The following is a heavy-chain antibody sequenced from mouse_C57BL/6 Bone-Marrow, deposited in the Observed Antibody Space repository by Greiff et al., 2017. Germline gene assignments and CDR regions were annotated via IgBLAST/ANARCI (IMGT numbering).Heavy chain of an antibody. Sequence: LQESGPGLVQPSQSLSITCTVSGFSLTSYGVHWVRQSPGKGLEWLGVIWSGGSTDYNAAFISRLSISKDNYKSQVFFKMNSLQADDTAIYYCARKRGSGWYFDVWGTGTTVTVSS. D-gene: IGHD1-3*01. CDR2: IWSGGST. CDR3: ARKRGSGWYFDV. J-gene: IGHJ1*03. CDR1: GFSLTSYG. V-gene: IGHV2-2*01.